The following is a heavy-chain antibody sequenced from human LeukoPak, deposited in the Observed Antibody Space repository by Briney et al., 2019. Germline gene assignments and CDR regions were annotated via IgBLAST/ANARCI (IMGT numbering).Heavy chain of an antibody. V-gene: IGHV3-21*01. CDR3: AREGEQQLTLDY. D-gene: IGHD6-13*01. CDR1: GFTFSSYS. CDR2: ISSSSSYI. Sequence: GGSLRLSCAASGFTFSSYSMNWVRQAPGKGLEWVSSISSSSSYIYYADSVKGRFTISRDNAKNSLYLQMNSLRAEDTAVYYCAREGEQQLTLDYWGQGTLVTVSS. J-gene: IGHJ4*02.